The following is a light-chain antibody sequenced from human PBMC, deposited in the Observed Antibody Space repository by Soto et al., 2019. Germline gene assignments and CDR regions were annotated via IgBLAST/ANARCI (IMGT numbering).Light chain of an antibody. V-gene: IGKV1-5*03. CDR3: LQYYDYRT. CDR2: KAS. J-gene: IGKJ1*01. CDR1: QSISAW. Sequence: DIRMTQSPSTLTSSVGDRVTITCRASQSISAWLAWYQQKPGKAPEILIYKASSLQSGVPSRFSGSGSGTEFTLTISSLQPDDSATYYCLQYYDYRTFGQGTKVDIK.